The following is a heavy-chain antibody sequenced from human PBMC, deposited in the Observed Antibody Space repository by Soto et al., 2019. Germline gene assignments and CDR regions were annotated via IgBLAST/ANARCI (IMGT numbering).Heavy chain of an antibody. CDR3: ARARDCGGDCYSGAFDI. CDR2: IKQDGSEK. V-gene: IGHV3-7*03. CDR1: GFTFSSYW. Sequence: GGSLRLSCAASGFTFSSYWMSWVRQAPGKGLEWVANIKQDGSEKYYVDSVKGRFTISRDNAKNSLYLQMNSLRAEDTAVYYCARARDCGGDCYSGAFDIWGQGTMVTVSS. D-gene: IGHD2-21*02. J-gene: IGHJ3*02.